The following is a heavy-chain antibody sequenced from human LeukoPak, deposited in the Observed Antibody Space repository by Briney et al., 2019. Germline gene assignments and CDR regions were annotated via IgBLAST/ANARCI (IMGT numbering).Heavy chain of an antibody. Sequence: QPGGSLRLSCAASGFTFSSYSMNWVRQAPGKGLEWVSYISSSSSTIYYADSVKGRFTISRDNAKNSLYLQMNSLRAEDTAVYYCARDRLAYCGGDCKFDYWGQGTLVTVSS. D-gene: IGHD2-21*01. V-gene: IGHV3-48*01. J-gene: IGHJ4*02. CDR3: ARDRLAYCGGDCKFDY. CDR2: ISSSSSTI. CDR1: GFTFSSYS.